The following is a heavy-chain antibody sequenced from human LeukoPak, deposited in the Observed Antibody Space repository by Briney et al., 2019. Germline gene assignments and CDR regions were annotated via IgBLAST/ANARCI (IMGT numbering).Heavy chain of an antibody. J-gene: IGHJ4*02. Sequence: PGGSLILSCAASGFTFSSYWMSRVRQAPGKGLEWVANIKQDGSEKYYVDSVKGRFTISRDNAKNSLYLQMNSLRAEDTAVYYCARADTYDSIPTDYWGQGTLVTVSS. CDR1: GFTFSSYW. D-gene: IGHD3-22*01. CDR2: IKQDGSEK. CDR3: ARADTYDSIPTDY. V-gene: IGHV3-7*04.